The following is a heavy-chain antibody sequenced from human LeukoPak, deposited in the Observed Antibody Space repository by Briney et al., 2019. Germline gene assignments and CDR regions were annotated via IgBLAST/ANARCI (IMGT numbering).Heavy chain of an antibody. D-gene: IGHD2-15*01. Sequence: GGSLRLSCVASGFTFSSYGMSWVRQAPGKGLEWVSSTSGSGDDTYYADSVKGRFTLSRDNSKNTLNLQMNSLRADDTAVYYCAKKRSSGGATQFDYWGQGTLVTVSS. CDR1: GFTFSSYG. CDR2: TSGSGDDT. CDR3: AKKRSSGGATQFDY. J-gene: IGHJ4*02. V-gene: IGHV3-23*01.